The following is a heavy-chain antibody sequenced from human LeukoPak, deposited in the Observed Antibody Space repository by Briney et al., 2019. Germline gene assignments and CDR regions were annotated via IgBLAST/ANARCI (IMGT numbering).Heavy chain of an antibody. CDR2: IYPGNSDT. J-gene: IGHJ4*02. V-gene: IGHV5-51*01. Sequence: GESLKISCKGSGYSFTNYWIGWVRQMPGKGLEWMAIIYPGNSDTRYTPSFQGQVTISADKSINTAYLQWNSLKASDTAMYYCARSDYDFWSGYYYWGQGTLVTVSS. D-gene: IGHD3-3*01. CDR3: ARSDYDFWSGYYY. CDR1: GYSFTNYW.